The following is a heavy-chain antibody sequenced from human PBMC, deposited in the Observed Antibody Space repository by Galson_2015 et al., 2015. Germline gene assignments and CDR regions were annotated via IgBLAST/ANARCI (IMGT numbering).Heavy chain of an antibody. D-gene: IGHD5-12*01. J-gene: IGHJ6*03. Sequence: SLRLSCAASGFTFSSYSMNWVRQAPGKGLEWVSSIGSSSSYIYYADSVKGRFTISRDNAKNSLYPQMNSLRAEDTAVYYCARGYSGYGRDYYMDVWGKGTTVTVSS. CDR2: IGSSSSYI. CDR1: GFTFSSYS. V-gene: IGHV3-21*04. CDR3: ARGYSGYGRDYYMDV.